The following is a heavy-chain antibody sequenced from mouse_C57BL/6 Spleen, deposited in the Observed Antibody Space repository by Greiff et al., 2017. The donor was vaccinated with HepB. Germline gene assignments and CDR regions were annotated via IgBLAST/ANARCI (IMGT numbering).Heavy chain of an antibody. CDR2: INPSSGYT. V-gene: IGHV1-4*01. CDR3: ASRYAMDY. Sequence: VKLVESGAELARPGASVKMSCKASGYTFTSYTMHWVKQRPGQGLEWIGYINPSSGYTKYNQKFKDKATLTADKSSSTAYMQLSSLTSEDSAVYYCASRYAMDYWGQGTSVTVSS. CDR1: GYTFTSYT. J-gene: IGHJ4*01.